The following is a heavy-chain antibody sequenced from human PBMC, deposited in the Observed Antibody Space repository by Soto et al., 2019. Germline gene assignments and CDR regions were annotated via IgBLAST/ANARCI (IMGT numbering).Heavy chain of an antibody. CDR3: ARDTSRISFFGVVTPYFIDV. CDR1: GYTFTSYA. Sequence: GASVKVSCKASGYTFTSYAMHWVRQAPGQRLEWMGWINAGNGNTKYSQKFQGRVTITRDTSASTAYMELSSLRSEDTAVYYCARDTSRISFFGVVTPYFIDVWLKGTTVT. J-gene: IGHJ6*03. D-gene: IGHD3-3*01. V-gene: IGHV1-3*01. CDR2: INAGNGNT.